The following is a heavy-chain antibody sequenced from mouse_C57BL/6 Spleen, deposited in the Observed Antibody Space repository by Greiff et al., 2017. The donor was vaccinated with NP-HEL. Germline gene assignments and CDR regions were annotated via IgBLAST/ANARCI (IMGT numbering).Heavy chain of an antibody. CDR1: GFNIKNTY. CDR2: IDPANGNT. V-gene: IGHV14-3*01. CDR3: ASFYYGSSSPYAMDY. D-gene: IGHD1-1*01. J-gene: IGHJ4*01. Sequence: EVQLQQSVAELVRPGASVKLSCTASGFNIKNTYMHWVKQRPEQGLEWIGRIDPANGNTKYAPKFQGKATITADTSSNTAYLQLSSLTSEDTAIYYCASFYYGSSSPYAMDYWGQGTSVTVSS.